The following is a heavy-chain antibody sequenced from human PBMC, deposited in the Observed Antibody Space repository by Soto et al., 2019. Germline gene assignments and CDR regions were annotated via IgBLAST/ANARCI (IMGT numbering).Heavy chain of an antibody. CDR1: GGALSSNA. CDR2: INVYNDRT. Sequence: TSVKLSCKDSGGALSSNAISWVRQAPGQGLEWMGWINVYNDRTNYAQILQGRVTLTTDRSTTTAYMELRSLTSGDTAVYYCAREGGYGDYQDAAFDIWGQGTLVTVSS. V-gene: IGHV1-18*01. D-gene: IGHD4-17*01. J-gene: IGHJ3*02. CDR3: AREGGYGDYQDAAFDI.